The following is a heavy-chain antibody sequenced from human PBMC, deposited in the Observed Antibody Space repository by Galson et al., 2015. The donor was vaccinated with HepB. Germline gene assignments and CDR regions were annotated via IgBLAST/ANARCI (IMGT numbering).Heavy chain of an antibody. Sequence: SLRLSCAASGFTFSDYYMSWIRQAPGKGLEWVSYISSSGSTIYYADSVKGRFTISRDNAKNSLYLQMNSLRAEDTAVYYCARDRRSGSYMDVWGKGTTVTVSS. J-gene: IGHJ6*04. CDR2: ISSSGSTI. CDR3: ARDRRSGSYMDV. CDR1: GFTFSDYY. D-gene: IGHD3-10*01. V-gene: IGHV3-11*01.